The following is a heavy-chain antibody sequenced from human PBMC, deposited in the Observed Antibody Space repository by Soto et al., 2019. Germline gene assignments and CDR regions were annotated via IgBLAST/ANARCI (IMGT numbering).Heavy chain of an antibody. CDR3: ARDNPSQLAFDWLSQNDAFDI. D-gene: IGHD3-9*01. CDR1: GFTFSSYS. Sequence: GGSLRLSCAASGFTFSSYSMNWVRQAPGKGLEWVSYISSSSSTIYYADSVKGRFTISRDNAKNSLYLQMNSLRAEDTAVYYCARDNPSQLAFDWLSQNDAFDIWGQGTMVTVSS. V-gene: IGHV3-48*01. CDR2: ISSSSSTI. J-gene: IGHJ3*02.